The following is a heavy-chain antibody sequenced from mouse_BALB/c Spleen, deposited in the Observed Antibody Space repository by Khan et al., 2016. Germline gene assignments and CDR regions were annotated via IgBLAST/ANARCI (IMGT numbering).Heavy chain of an antibody. D-gene: IGHD1-1*01. V-gene: IGHV5-12-2*01. CDR1: GFTFSNYT. CDR2: IGNGGGAT. CDR3: ARHSCYFAY. J-gene: IGHJ3*01. Sequence: EVELVESGGGLVQPGASLKLSCAASGFTFSNYTMPWVRQTPEKRLEWVAYIGNGGGATYYPDTVKGRSTTSRDNANSTPYLQMSSLKSEDTYMYYCARHSCYFAYWGQGTLVTVSA.